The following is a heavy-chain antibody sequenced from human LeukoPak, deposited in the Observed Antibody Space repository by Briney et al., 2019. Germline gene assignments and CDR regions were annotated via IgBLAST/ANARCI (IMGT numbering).Heavy chain of an antibody. V-gene: IGHV3-23*01. CDR3: AKDRWTTVVRDLDF. CDR2: LSGSGGST. D-gene: IGHD4-23*01. CDR1: GFTFSSYA. J-gene: IGHJ4*02. Sequence: PGGSLRLSCAASGFTFSSYAMSWVRQAPGKGLEWVSGLSGSGGSTYYADSVKGRFTISRDNSKNTLYLQMNSLRAEDTAVYYCAKDRWTTVVRDLDFWGQGTLVTVSS.